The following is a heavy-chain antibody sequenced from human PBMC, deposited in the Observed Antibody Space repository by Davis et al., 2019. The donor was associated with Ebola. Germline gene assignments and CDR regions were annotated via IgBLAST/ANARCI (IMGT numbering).Heavy chain of an antibody. Sequence: SETLSLTCTVSGGSISSADYYWSWIRQPPGKGLECIGYIYYSGSTYYNPSLKSRVTMSLDTSKNQFSLRLTSVTAADTAVYYCARTYDFWSGFYLHWGQGTLVTVSS. J-gene: IGHJ4*02. D-gene: IGHD3-3*01. CDR2: IYYSGST. CDR1: GGSISSADYY. V-gene: IGHV4-30-4*01. CDR3: ARTYDFWSGFYLH.